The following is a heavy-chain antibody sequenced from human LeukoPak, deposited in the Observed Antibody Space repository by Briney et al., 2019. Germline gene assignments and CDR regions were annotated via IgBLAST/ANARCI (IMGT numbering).Heavy chain of an antibody. Sequence: SETLSLTCAVYGGSFSGYYWSWIRQPPGKGLEWIGEINHSGSTNYNPSLESRVTISVDTSKNQFSLKLSSVTAADTAVYYCASWTLDYWGQGTLVTVSS. D-gene: IGHD3/OR15-3a*01. CDR1: GGSFSGYY. V-gene: IGHV4-34*01. CDR2: INHSGST. CDR3: ASWTLDY. J-gene: IGHJ4*02.